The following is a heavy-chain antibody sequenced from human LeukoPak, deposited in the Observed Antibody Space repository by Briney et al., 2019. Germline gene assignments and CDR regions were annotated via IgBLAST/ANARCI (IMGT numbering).Heavy chain of an antibody. V-gene: IGHV4-4*02. CDR1: GGSISSSNW. CDR2: IYHSGST. Sequence: SETLSLTCAVSGGSISSSNWWSWVRQPPGKGLEWIGEIYHSGSTNYNPSLKSRVTISVDTSKNQFSLKLSSVTAADTAVYYCARRVRPNWFDPWGQGTLVTVSS. J-gene: IGHJ5*02. CDR3: ARRVRPNWFDP. D-gene: IGHD4-23*01.